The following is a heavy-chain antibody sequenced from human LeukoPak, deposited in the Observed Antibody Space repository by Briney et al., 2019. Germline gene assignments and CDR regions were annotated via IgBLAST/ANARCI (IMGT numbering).Heavy chain of an antibody. CDR2: TSYDGSNK. CDR3: AKDFNYGSGSYYDY. J-gene: IGHJ4*02. D-gene: IGHD3-10*01. Sequence: PGGSLRLSCAASGFTFSSYGIHWVRQAPGKGLEWVAATSYDGSNKHYADSVKGRFTISRDNSKNTLYLQMNSLRAEDTAVYYCAKDFNYGSGSYYDYWGQGTLVTVSS. V-gene: IGHV3-30*18. CDR1: GFTFSSYG.